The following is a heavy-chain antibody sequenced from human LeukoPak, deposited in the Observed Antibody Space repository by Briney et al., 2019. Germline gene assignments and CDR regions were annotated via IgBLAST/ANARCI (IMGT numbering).Heavy chain of an antibody. CDR1: GFTFSSYA. V-gene: IGHV3-23*01. Sequence: PGGSLRLSCAASGFTFSSYAMSWVRQAPGKGLEWVSGISGSGGSTYYADSVKGRFTISRDNSKNTLYLQMNSLRAEDTAVYYCAKHIIVTPDAFDIWGQGRMVTVSS. D-gene: IGHD3-9*01. CDR2: ISGSGGST. J-gene: IGHJ3*02. CDR3: AKHIIVTPDAFDI.